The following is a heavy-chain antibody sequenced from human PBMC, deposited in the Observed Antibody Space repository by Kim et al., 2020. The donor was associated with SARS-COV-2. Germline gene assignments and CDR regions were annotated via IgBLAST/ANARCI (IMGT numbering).Heavy chain of an antibody. CDR1: GGSFSGYY. J-gene: IGHJ4*02. CDR3: ARGRRHGVVVAATYGY. Sequence: SETLSLTCAVYGGSFSGYYWSWIRQPPGKGLEWIGEINHSGSTNYNPSLKSRVTISVDTSKNQFSLKLSSVTAADTAVYYCARGRRHGVVVAATYGYWGQGTLVTVSS. V-gene: IGHV4-34*01. CDR2: INHSGST. D-gene: IGHD2-15*01.